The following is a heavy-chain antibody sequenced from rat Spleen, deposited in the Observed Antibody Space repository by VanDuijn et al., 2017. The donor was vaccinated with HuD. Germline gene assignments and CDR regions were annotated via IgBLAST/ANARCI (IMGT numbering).Heavy chain of an antibody. V-gene: IGHV2S61*01. Sequence: QVQLKESGPGLVQPSQTLSLTCTVSGFSLTSNGVSWVRQPPGKGLEWMGVIWGNGNTNYTSGLKSRLSISRDTSKSQVFLKMNNLQTEDTAMYFCARGRTYYGYDYWGQGVMVTVSS. CDR1: GFSLTSNG. CDR3: ARGRTYYGYDY. J-gene: IGHJ2*01. CDR2: IWGNGNT. D-gene: IGHD1-9*01.